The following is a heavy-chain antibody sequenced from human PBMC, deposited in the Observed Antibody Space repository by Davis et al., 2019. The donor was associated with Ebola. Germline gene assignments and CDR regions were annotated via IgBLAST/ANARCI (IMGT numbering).Heavy chain of an antibody. V-gene: IGHV4-59*01. Sequence: SETLSLTCAVYGGSFSSYYWSWIRQPPGKGLEWIGYIYYSGSTNYNPSLKSRVTISVDTSKNQFSLKLSSVTAADTAVYYCARQNGDSRFDYYYGMDVWGQGTTVTVSS. CDR3: ARQNGDSRFDYYYGMDV. CDR1: GGSFSSYY. J-gene: IGHJ6*02. CDR2: IYYSGST. D-gene: IGHD4-17*01.